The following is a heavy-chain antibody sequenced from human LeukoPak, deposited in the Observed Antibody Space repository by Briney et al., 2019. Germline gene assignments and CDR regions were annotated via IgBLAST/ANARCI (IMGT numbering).Heavy chain of an antibody. J-gene: IGHJ6*02. D-gene: IGHD6-19*01. CDR2: INAGNGNT. CDR3: ARPKTSGWYIIDYYGMDV. CDR1: GYTFTSYG. Sequence: ASVKVSCKASGYTFTSYGISWVRQAPGQRLEWMGWINAGNGNTKYSQKFQGRVTITRDTSASTAYMELSSLRSEDTAAYYCARPKTSGWYIIDYYGMDVWGQGTTVTVSS. V-gene: IGHV1-3*01.